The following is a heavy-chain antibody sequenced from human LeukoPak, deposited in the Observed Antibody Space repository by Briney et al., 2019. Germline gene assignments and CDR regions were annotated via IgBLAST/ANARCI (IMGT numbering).Heavy chain of an antibody. CDR1: GGSISSYY. V-gene: IGHV4-59*12. D-gene: IGHD2-15*01. J-gene: IGHJ5*02. CDR3: ARDSGGSWPFNWFDP. Sequence: PSETLSLTCTVSGGSISSYYWSWIRQPPGKGLEWIGYIYYSGSTNYNPSLKSRVTISVDTSKNQFSLKLSSVTAADTAVYYCARDSGGSWPFNWFDPWGQGTLVTVSS. CDR2: IYYSGST.